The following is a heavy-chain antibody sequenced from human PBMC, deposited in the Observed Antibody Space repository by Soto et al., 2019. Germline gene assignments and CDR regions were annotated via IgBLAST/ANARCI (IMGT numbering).Heavy chain of an antibody. CDR1: GFTFSSYA. D-gene: IGHD2-2*01. CDR2: ISGSGGST. J-gene: IGHJ3*02. CDR3: AKEPGDQIVVVPAAQRKPGSKVLEAKENAFDI. V-gene: IGHV3-23*01. Sequence: GGSLRLSCAASGFTFSSYAMSWVRQAPGKGLEWVSAISGSGGSTYYADSVKGRFTISRDNSKNTLYLQMNSLGAEDTAVYCCAKEPGDQIVVVPAAQRKPGSKVLEAKENAFDIWGQGTMVTVSS.